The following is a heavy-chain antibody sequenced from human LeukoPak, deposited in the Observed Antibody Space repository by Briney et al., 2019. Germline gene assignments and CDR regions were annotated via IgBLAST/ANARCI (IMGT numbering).Heavy chain of an antibody. CDR1: GGSFSGYY. Sequence: PSETLSLTCAVYGGSFSGYYWSWIRQPPGKGLEWIGEINHSGSTNYNPSLKSRVTISVDTSKNQFSLKLSSVTAADTAVYYCARGRGWFGELRKRWFXXWGQGTLVT. CDR3: ARGRGWFGELRKRWFXX. CDR2: INHSGST. V-gene: IGHV4-34*01. J-gene: IGHJ5*02. D-gene: IGHD3-10*01.